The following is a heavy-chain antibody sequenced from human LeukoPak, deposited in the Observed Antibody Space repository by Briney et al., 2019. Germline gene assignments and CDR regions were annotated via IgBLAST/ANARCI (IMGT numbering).Heavy chain of an antibody. D-gene: IGHD6-13*01. CDR1: GFTFSVYS. J-gene: IGHJ4*02. Sequence: GGSLRLSCAASGFTFSVYSMTWVRQAPGKGLEWVSYISGSSSTIYYADSVKGRFTISRDNAKNSLYLQMNSLRVEDTAVYYCARDTYSRLDYWGQGTLVTVSS. CDR3: ARDTYSRLDY. CDR2: ISGSSSTI. V-gene: IGHV3-48*01.